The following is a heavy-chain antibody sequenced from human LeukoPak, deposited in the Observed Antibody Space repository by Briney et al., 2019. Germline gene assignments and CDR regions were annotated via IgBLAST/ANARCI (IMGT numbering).Heavy chain of an antibody. D-gene: IGHD6-19*01. CDR2: INPNSGGT. CDR3: AREEGSSGWSFGF. V-gene: IGHV1-2*02. J-gene: IGHJ4*02. Sequence: ASVKVSCKASGYTFTGYYMHWVRQAPGQGLERMGWINPNSGGTNYAQKFQGRVTMTRDTSISTAYMELSRLRSDDTAVYYCAREEGSSGWSFGFWGQGTLVTVSS. CDR1: GYTFTGYY.